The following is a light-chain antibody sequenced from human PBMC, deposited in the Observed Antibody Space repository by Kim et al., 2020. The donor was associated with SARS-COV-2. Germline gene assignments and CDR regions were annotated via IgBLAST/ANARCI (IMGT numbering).Light chain of an antibody. J-gene: IGKJ1*01. CDR1: QGISSN. V-gene: IGKV3D-15*01. CDR2: GAS. CDR3: QQYHNWPPT. Sequence: EIVVTQSPVTLSVSPGERATLSCRASQGISSNLAWYQQKPGQAPRLLISGASTRATGIPARFSGGGSGTEFTLTISSLQSEDFAVYYCQQYHNWPPTFGQGTKLEIK.